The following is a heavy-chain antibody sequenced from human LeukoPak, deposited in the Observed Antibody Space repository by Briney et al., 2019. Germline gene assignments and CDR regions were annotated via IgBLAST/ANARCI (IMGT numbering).Heavy chain of an antibody. CDR1: GFTFSNYW. J-gene: IGHJ4*02. V-gene: IGHV3-74*01. D-gene: IGHD3-16*01. CDR3: ARSGGGFFDY. CDR2: INSDGSST. Sequence: PGGSLRLSCAASGFTFSNYWMHWVRQAPGKGLVWVSRINSDGSSTSYADSVKGRFTISRDNAKNTLYLQMDSLRAEDTAVYFCARSGGGFFDYWGQGTLVTVSS.